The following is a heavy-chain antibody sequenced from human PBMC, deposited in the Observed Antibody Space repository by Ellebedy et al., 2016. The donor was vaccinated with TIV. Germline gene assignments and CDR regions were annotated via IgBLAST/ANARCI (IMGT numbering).Heavy chain of an antibody. D-gene: IGHD3-16*01. V-gene: IGHV4-59*01. CDR3: AKNSYASGQ. Sequence: MPSETLSFTCTVSGGSITGSHWSWIRQPPGKGLEWIGYIYSSGITNYNPSLKSRVTISVDTSKNQFSLKLRSVTAADTAMYYCAKNSYASGQWGQGTLVTVSS. CDR2: IYSSGIT. CDR1: GGSITGSH. J-gene: IGHJ4*02.